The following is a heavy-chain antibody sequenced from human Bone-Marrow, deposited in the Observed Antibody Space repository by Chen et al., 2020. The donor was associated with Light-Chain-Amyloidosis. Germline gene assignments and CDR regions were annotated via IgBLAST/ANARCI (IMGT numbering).Heavy chain of an antibody. D-gene: IGHD5-12*01. J-gene: IGHJ4*02. CDR3: ARRRDGYNFDY. CDR1: GYTFPNYW. Sequence: GPAGPEVKKPGESLKISCKGSGYTFPNYWIGWGRQMPGKGLEWMGVIYPDDSYARYSPSFEGQVTISADKSITPAYLQRRSLKASDTAMYYCARRRDGYNFDYWGQGTLVTVSS. V-gene: IGHV5-51*01. CDR2: IYPDDSYA.